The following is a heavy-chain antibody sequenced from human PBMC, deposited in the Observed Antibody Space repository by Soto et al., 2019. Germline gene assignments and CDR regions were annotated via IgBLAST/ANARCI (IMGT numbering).Heavy chain of an antibody. V-gene: IGHV3-11*01. CDR2: ISSSGTYI. CDR3: ARDFGSGADAFDI. Sequence: QVQLVESGGGLVKPGGSLRLSCAASGFTFSDYYMSWIRQAPGKGLEWISYISSSGTYIYYADSVKGRITISRDNTKKSLYLQMSSVRADDTALYYCARDFGSGADAFDIWGQGALVSVSS. CDR1: GFTFSDYY. J-gene: IGHJ3*02. D-gene: IGHD3-10*01.